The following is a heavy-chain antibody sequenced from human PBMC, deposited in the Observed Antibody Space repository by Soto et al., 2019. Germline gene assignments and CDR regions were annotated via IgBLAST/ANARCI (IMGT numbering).Heavy chain of an antibody. D-gene: IGHD3-22*01. Sequence: GESLKISCKGSGYSFTSYWIGWVRQMPGKGLGWMGIIYPGDSDTRYSPSFQGQVTISADKSISTAYLQWSSLKASDTAMYYCARLRDSSGSYYYGMDVRGQGTTVTVSS. CDR1: GYSFTSYW. CDR2: IYPGDSDT. J-gene: IGHJ6*02. CDR3: ARLRDSSGSYYYGMDV. V-gene: IGHV5-51*01.